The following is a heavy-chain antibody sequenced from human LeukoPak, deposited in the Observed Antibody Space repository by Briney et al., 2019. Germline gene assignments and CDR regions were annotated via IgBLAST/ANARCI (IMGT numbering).Heavy chain of an antibody. CDR3: ARAPGHSIVVVVAATLDY. CDR1: GFTFSSYA. V-gene: IGHV3-23*01. D-gene: IGHD2-15*01. J-gene: IGHJ4*02. CDR2: ISGSGGGT. Sequence: GGSLRLSCAASGFTFSSYAMSWVRQAPGKGLEWVSAISGSGGGTYYADSVKGRFTISRDNSKNTLYLQMNSLRAEDTAVYYCARAPGHSIVVVVAATLDYWGQGTLVTVSS.